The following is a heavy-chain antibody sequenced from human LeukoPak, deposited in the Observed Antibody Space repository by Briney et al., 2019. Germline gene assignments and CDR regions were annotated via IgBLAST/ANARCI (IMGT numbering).Heavy chain of an antibody. V-gene: IGHV4-34*01. J-gene: IGHJ6*03. Sequence: SETLSLTCAVYGGSFSGYYWSWISQPPGKRLEWIGEINHSGSTNYNPSLKSRVTISVDTSKNQFSLKLSSVTAADTAVYYCARGARYYDYVWGSYRKNYMDVWGKGLRSPSP. CDR3: ARGARYYDYVWGSYRKNYMDV. CDR2: INHSGST. CDR1: GGSFSGYY. D-gene: IGHD3-16*02.